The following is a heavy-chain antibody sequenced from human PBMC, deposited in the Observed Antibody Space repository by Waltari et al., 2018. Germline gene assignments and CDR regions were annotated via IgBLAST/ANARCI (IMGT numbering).Heavy chain of an antibody. CDR2: INHSGST. V-gene: IGHV4-34*01. CDR1: GGSFSGYY. D-gene: IGHD5-12*01. Sequence: QVQLQQWGAGLLKPSETLSLTCAVYGGSFSGYYWSWIRQPPGKGLEWIGEINHSGSTNYTPSINGRVTISVDTSKNQFSLKLSSVTAADTAVYYCAREMATITNGGGIDYWGQGTLVTVSS. J-gene: IGHJ4*02. CDR3: AREMATITNGGGIDY.